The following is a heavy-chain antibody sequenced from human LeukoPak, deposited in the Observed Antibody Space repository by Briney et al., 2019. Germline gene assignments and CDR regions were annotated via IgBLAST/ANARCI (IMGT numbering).Heavy chain of an antibody. CDR2: IKPDGNGK. V-gene: IGHV3-7*01. J-gene: IGHJ4*02. D-gene: IGHD2-2*01. Sequence: GGSLRLSCAASGLTFTDFRMNWVRLAPGRGLEWLANIKPDGNGKYYVDSVKGRFAISRDNAKNEVYLEMNSLRAGDTGVYYCSGRDSSRSPRAYWGQGTLVRVSS. CDR1: GLTFTDFR. CDR3: SGRDSSRSPRAY.